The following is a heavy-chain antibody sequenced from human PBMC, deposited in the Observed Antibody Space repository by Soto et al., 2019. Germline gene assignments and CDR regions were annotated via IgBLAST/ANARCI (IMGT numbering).Heavy chain of an antibody. D-gene: IGHD3-10*01. CDR2: IIPIFGTA. V-gene: IGHV1-69*01. CDR1: GGTFSSYA. CDR3: ARKYEVRGVIIPSGIYGMDV. J-gene: IGHJ6*02. Sequence: QVQLVQSGAEVKKPGSSVKVSCKASGGTFSSYAISWVRQAPGQGLEWMGGIIPIFGTANYAQKFQGRVTMTADESTSTAYMELSSLRSEETAVYYWARKYEVRGVIIPSGIYGMDVWGQGTTVTVSS.